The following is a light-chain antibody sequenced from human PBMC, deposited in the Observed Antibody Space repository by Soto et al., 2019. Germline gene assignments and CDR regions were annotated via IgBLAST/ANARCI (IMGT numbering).Light chain of an antibody. J-gene: IGKJ5*01. Sequence: DIQMTQSPPSLSASVGDRVTITCRASQGIGNSLAWYQQKPGTVPKLLIYSASTLQSWVPSRFSGSGSGTRFTPNISSLQPEDVAAYYCQKYNPVPATFGQGTRPEIK. V-gene: IGKV1-27*01. CDR2: SAS. CDR3: QKYNPVPAT. CDR1: QGIGNS.